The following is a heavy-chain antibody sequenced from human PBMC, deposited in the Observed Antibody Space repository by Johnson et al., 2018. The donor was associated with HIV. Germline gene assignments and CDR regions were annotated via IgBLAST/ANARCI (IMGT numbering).Heavy chain of an antibody. J-gene: IGHJ3*02. D-gene: IGHD3-3*01. CDR2: VSYDGSNK. CDR1: GFTFSSYA. CDR3: ATERQFLEWLPSHRALDI. V-gene: IGHV3-30*04. Sequence: QVQLLESGGGLVQPGGSLRLSCAASGFTFSSYAMHWVRQAPGKGLEWVAVVSYDGSNKNYADSVKGRFTISRDNSKNTLYLQMNSLKSEDTAVYYCATERQFLEWLPSHRALDIWGQGTMVTVSS.